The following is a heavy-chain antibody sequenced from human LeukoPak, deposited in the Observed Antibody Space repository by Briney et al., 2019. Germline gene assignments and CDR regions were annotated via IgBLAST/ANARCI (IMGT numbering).Heavy chain of an antibody. D-gene: IGHD3-22*01. J-gene: IGHJ5*02. CDR1: GGSISSYY. V-gene: IGHV4-59*08. CDR3: ARRLDSWFDP. CDR2: IYYSGST. Sequence: SETLSLTCTVSGGSISSYYWSWIRQPPGKGLEWIGYIYYSGSTNYNPSLKSRVSISVDTSKNQFSLKLSSVTAADTAVYYCARRLDSWFDPWGQGTLVTVSS.